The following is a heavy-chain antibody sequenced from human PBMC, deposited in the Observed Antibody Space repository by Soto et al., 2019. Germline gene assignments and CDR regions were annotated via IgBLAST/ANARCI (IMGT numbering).Heavy chain of an antibody. CDR3: ARVSSGWYGWFDP. D-gene: IGHD6-19*01. CDR1: GYTFTSYD. J-gene: IGHJ5*02. CDR2: MNPNSGNT. Sequence: ASVKVSCKASGYTFTSYDINWVRQATGQGLEWMGWMNPNSGNTGYAQKFQGRVTMTTDTSTSTAYMELRSLRSDDTAVYYCARVSSGWYGWFDPSGQGTLVTVSS. V-gene: IGHV1-8*01.